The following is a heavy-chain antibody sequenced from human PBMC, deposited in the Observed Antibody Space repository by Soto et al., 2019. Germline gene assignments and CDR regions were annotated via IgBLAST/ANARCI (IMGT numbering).Heavy chain of an antibody. J-gene: IGHJ4*02. CDR1: GYAFTTYG. D-gene: IGHD1-1*01. CDR2: ISAHNGNT. V-gene: IGHV1-18*01. Sequence: QVHLVQSGAEVKKPGASVKVSCKASGYAFTTYGITWVRQAPGQGLEWMAWISAHNGNTNYAQKLQGRVTVTRDTSTSTAYMELRSLRSGDTAVYYCARGRYGDYWGQGALVTVSS. CDR3: ARGRYGDY.